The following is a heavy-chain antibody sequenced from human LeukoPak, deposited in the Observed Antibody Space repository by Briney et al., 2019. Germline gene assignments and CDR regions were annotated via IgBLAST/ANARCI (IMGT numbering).Heavy chain of an antibody. CDR2: MSGSGGST. D-gene: IGHD6-19*01. J-gene: IGHJ4*02. V-gene: IGHV3-23*01. Sequence: GRSLRLSCAASGFTFSNYAMSWVRQAPGKGLEWISSMSGSGGSTYYADSVKGRFTISRDNSKNTLYLQMNNLRAEDTALYYCAKNQGQWLVPVDYWGQGTLVTVSS. CDR1: GFTFSNYA. CDR3: AKNQGQWLVPVDY.